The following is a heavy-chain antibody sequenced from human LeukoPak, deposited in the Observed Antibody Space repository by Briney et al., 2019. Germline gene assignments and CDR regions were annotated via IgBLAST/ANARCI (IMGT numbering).Heavy chain of an antibody. J-gene: IGHJ4*02. Sequence: SVKVSCKASGGTFSSYAISWVRQAPGQGLEWMGGIIPIFGTANYAQKFQGRVTITADESTSTAYMELSSLRSEDTAVYYCAGGPYYYDSSGYNVFDYWGQGTLVTVPS. CDR1: GGTFSSYA. V-gene: IGHV1-69*13. D-gene: IGHD3-22*01. CDR2: IIPIFGTA. CDR3: AGGPYYYDSSGYNVFDY.